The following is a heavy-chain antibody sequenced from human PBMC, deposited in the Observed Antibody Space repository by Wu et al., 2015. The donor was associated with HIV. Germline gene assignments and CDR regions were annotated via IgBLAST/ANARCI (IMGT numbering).Heavy chain of an antibody. Sequence: QVQLVQSGAEVKKPGSSVKVSCKASGGTFSSYAISWVRQAPGQGLEWMGGIIPIFGTANYAQKFQGRVTITADESTSTAYMELSSLRSEDTAVYYCASGRDYYDSSGYYRGYYFDYWGRGTLVTVSS. CDR3: ASGRDYYDSSGYYRGYYFDY. V-gene: IGHV1-69*12. CDR1: GGTFSSYA. CDR2: IIPIFGTA. D-gene: IGHD3-22*01. J-gene: IGHJ4*01.